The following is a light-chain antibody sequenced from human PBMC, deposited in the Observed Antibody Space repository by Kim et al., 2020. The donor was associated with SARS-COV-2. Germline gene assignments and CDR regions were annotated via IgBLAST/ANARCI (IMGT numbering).Light chain of an antibody. CDR3: CAYAGGRTFPYV. CDR1: SGEIGWYNA. CDR2: EVT. V-gene: IGLV2-23*02. Sequence: ITVSCTGTSGEIGWYNAVSWSQIYQGKAPNLIMYEVTQRPSGVSDRFSGSKSDNTASLTISGLQAEDKADYYCCAYAGGRTFPYVFGIGTKVTVL. J-gene: IGLJ1*01.